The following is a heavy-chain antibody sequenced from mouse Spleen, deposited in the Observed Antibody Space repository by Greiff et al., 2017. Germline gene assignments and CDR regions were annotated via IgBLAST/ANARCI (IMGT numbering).Heavy chain of an antibody. CDR3: ARKIYYDYYDY. Sequence: QVQLQQPGAELVKPGASVKLSCKASGYTFTSYWMQWVKQRPGQGLEWIGEIDPSDSYTNYNQKFKGKATLTVDTSSSTAYMQLSSLTSEDSAVYYCARKIYYDYYDYWGQGTTLTVSS. V-gene: IGHV1-50*01. D-gene: IGHD2-4*01. CDR2: IDPSDSYT. CDR1: GYTFTSYW. J-gene: IGHJ2*01.